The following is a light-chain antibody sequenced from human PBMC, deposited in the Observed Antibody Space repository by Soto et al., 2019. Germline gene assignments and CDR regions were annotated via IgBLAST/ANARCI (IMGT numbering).Light chain of an antibody. Sequence: EIVLTQSPATLSLPPGERATLSCRASQSVSSNLAWYQQKPGQAPRLLIYGASSRATGIPDRFSGSGSGTDFTLTISRLEPEDFAVYYCQQYGSSPRTFGQGTKVDIK. V-gene: IGKV3-20*01. CDR3: QQYGSSPRT. CDR1: QSVSSN. CDR2: GAS. J-gene: IGKJ1*01.